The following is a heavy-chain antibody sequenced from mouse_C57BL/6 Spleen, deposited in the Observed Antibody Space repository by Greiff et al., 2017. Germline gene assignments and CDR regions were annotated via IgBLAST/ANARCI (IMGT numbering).Heavy chain of an antibody. D-gene: IGHD2-2*01. CDR3: ARPYGYDGGFAY. J-gene: IGHJ3*01. Sequence: VQLQQPGAELVKPGASVKLSCKASGYTFTSYWMQWVKQRPGQGLEWIGEIDPSDSYTNYNQKFKGKATLTVDTSSSTAYMQLSSLTSEDSAVYYCARPYGYDGGFAYWGQGTLVTVSA. CDR2: IDPSDSYT. V-gene: IGHV1-50*01. CDR1: GYTFTSYW.